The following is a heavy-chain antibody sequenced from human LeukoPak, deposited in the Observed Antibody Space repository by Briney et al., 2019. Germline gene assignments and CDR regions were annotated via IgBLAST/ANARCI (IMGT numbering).Heavy chain of an antibody. CDR3: ATYTLSQFWSGYYHFDY. V-gene: IGHV1-69*05. Sequence: VASVKVSCKASGGNFISYAVSWVRQAPGQGLGWMGGIIPMFGTSNYAQKFQGRVTITTDESTTTAYMELSSLSSEDTAVYYCATYTLSQFWSGYYHFDYWGQGTLVSVSS. J-gene: IGHJ4*02. D-gene: IGHD3-3*01. CDR1: GGNFISYA. CDR2: IIPMFGTS.